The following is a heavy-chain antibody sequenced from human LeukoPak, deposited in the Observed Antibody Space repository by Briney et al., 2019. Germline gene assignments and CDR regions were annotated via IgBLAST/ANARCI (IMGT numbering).Heavy chain of an antibody. Sequence: PGGSLRLSCAASGFTFSSYGMHWVRQAPGKGLEWVAVISYDGSNKYYADSVKGRLTSSRDNSKNTLYLQMNSLRAEDTAVYYCAKVDPYMTTVNLQHWGQGTLVTVSA. J-gene: IGHJ1*01. CDR2: ISYDGSNK. V-gene: IGHV3-30*18. CDR3: AKVDPYMTTVNLQH. D-gene: IGHD4-17*01. CDR1: GFTFSSYG.